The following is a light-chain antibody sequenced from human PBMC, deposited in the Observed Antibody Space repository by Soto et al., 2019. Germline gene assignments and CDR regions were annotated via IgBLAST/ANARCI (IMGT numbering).Light chain of an antibody. CDR1: QSVDSN. CDR2: GAS. CDR3: QQYNDWWT. J-gene: IGKJ1*01. V-gene: IGKV3D-15*01. Sequence: EIVMTQSPATLSVSPGDGATLSCRASQSVDSNLAWYQQKPGQTPRLLIYGASTRPTGIPARFSGSGSGTEFTLTISSLQSEDFAVYYCQQYNDWWTFGQGTKVEIK.